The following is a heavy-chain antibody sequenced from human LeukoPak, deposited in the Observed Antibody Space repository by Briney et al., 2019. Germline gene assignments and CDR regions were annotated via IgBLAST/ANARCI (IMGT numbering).Heavy chain of an antibody. CDR3: ARDRYSGYEGIDY. CDR1: GFTFSHYW. J-gene: IGHJ4*02. CDR2: IYSGGST. D-gene: IGHD5-12*01. V-gene: IGHV3-66*01. Sequence: GGSLRFSCAASGFTFSHYWMTWVRQAPGKGLEWVSVIYSGGSTYYADSVKGRFTISRDNSKNTLYLQMNSLRAEDTAVYYCARDRYSGYEGIDYWGQGTLVTVSS.